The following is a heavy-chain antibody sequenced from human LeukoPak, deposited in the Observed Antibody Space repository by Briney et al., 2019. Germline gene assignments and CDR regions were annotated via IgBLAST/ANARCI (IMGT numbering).Heavy chain of an antibody. Sequence: PGGSLRLSCAASGFTFNNYAMNWVRQAPGKGLEWVSSISGGGETTYYAHSAKGRFTISRDNSQNTLYLKMNSLRAEDTAVYYCARDYADYVGYFFFDYWGQGTLVTVSS. D-gene: IGHD4-17*01. CDR1: GFTFNNYA. J-gene: IGHJ4*02. CDR3: ARDYADYVGYFFFDY. V-gene: IGHV3-23*01. CDR2: ISGGGETT.